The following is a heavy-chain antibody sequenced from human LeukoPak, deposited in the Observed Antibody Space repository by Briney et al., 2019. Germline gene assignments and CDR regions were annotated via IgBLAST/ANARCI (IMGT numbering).Heavy chain of an antibody. CDR2: ISAYNGNT. Sequence: ASVTVSYKASGYTLTNYGISGVRQAPGQGGEGVGWISAYNGNTNYAQKLQGRVTITTDRSTSTAYMELRSLRSGDTAVYYCARASLRYFDLDYWGQGTLVTVSS. D-gene: IGHD3-9*01. CDR1: GYTLTNYG. J-gene: IGHJ4*02. CDR3: ARASLRYFDLDY. V-gene: IGHV1-18*01.